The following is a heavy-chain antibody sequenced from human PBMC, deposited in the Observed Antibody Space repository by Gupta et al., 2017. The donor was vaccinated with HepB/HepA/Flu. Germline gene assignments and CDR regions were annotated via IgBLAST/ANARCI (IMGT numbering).Heavy chain of an antibody. CDR3: AIDPTHGDRRSPIDD. J-gene: IGHJ4*02. CDR1: GYTFTSYG. Sequence: QVQLVQSGAEVKKPVSSVKVSCKASGYTFTSYGISWVRQATGQGLEGMGWISAYNGHTKYAQKRQGRVTMTTDKSTSTAERELRRLRSAAKAVYYCAIDPTHGDRRSPIDDGGQGTMVTVSS. V-gene: IGHV1-18*01. CDR2: ISAYNGHT. D-gene: IGHD3-10*01.